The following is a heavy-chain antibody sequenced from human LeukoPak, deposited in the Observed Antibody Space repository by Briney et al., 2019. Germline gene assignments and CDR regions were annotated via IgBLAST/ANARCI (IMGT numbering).Heavy chain of an antibody. J-gene: IGHJ4*02. D-gene: IGHD3-10*01. CDR1: GYTFTSYT. CDR3: ARDRMILGVPFDY. V-gene: IGHV1-18*01. Sequence: GASVKVSCKASGYTFTSYTINWMRQAPGQGLEWMGWISVHNGNTKYAQKLQGRVTLTTDTSTSTAYMELRSLRSDDTAVYYCARDRMILGVPFDYWGQGTLVTVSS. CDR2: ISVHNGNT.